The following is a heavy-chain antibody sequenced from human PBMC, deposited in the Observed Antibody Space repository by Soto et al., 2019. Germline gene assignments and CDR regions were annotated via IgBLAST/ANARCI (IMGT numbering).Heavy chain of an antibody. CDR2: ISAYNGNT. Sequence: QVQLVQSGAEVKKPGASVKVSCKASGYTFSSYGVSWVRQAPGQGLEWMGWISAYNGNTNYAQKLQGRVTMTTDPSQDKAYLELSSLRYEDTAVYYCAKATTLEFYSERYPMCYFGQGTLVAAS. V-gene: IGHV1-18*04. D-gene: IGHD1-26*01. CDR1: GYTFSSYG. CDR3: AKATTLEFYSERYPMCY. J-gene: IGHJ4*02.